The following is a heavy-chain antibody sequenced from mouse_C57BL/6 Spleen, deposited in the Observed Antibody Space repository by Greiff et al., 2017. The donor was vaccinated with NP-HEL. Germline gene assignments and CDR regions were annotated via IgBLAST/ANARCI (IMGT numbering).Heavy chain of an antibody. CDR2: IHPNSGST. CDR3: AKTGTRDYYAMDY. J-gene: IGHJ4*01. Sequence: VQLQQPGAELVKPGASVKLSCKASGYTFTSYWMHWVKQRPGQGLEWIGMIHPNSGSTNYNEKFKRKATLTVDKSSRTAYMQLSSLTSEDSAVYYCAKTGTRDYYAMDYWGQGTSVTVSS. D-gene: IGHD4-1*01. CDR1: GYTFTSYW. V-gene: IGHV1-64*01.